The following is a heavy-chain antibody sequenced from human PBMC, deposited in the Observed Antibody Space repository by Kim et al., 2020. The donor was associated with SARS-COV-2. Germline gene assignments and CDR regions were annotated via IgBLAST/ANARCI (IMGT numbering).Heavy chain of an antibody. D-gene: IGHD3-10*01. Sequence: SETLSLTCAVYGGSFSGYYWSWIRQPPGKGLEWIGEINHSGSTNYNPSLKSRVTISVDTSKNQFSLKLSSVTAADTAVYYCARAKVRFGAFDIWGQGTMVTVSS. V-gene: IGHV4-34*01. J-gene: IGHJ3*02. CDR3: ARAKVRFGAFDI. CDR1: GGSFSGYY. CDR2: INHSGST.